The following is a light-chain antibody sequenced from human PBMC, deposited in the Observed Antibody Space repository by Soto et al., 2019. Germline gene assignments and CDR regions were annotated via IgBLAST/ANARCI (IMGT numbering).Light chain of an antibody. V-gene: IGKV3-15*01. Sequence: EIVMTQSPATLSVSPGERATLSCRASQSVSSNLAWYQQKPGQAPRLLIYGASTRATGIPARFSGSGSGTEFPFTISSLLSEDFAVYYCQQYNNWPPLTFGGGTKVEIK. CDR2: GAS. CDR3: QQYNNWPPLT. J-gene: IGKJ4*01. CDR1: QSVSSN.